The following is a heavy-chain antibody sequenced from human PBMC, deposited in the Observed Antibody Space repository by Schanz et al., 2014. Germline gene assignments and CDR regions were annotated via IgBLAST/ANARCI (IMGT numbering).Heavy chain of an antibody. V-gene: IGHV3-7*02. D-gene: IGHD3-10*01. J-gene: IGHJ4*02. CDR3: VSSGSYSSYAY. CDR1: GFSFSTYW. CDR2: IKRDGSEK. Sequence: EVQLVESGGGLIQPGGSLRLSCAASGFSFSTYWMSWVRQAPGKGLEWVANIKRDGSEKNYLDSVKGRFTISRDNAKNSLYLQMNSLRAEDTAVYHCVSSGSYSSYAYWGQGTLVTGSS.